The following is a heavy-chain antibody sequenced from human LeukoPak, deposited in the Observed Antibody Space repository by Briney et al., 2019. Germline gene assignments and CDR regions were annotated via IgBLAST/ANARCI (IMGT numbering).Heavy chain of an antibody. Sequence: GGSLRLSCAASGFTFSSYAMSWVRQAPGKGLEWVSAISGSGGSTYYADSVKGRFTISRDNSKNTLHLQMNSLRAEDTAVYYCAKAQYDFWSGYYYWGQGTLVTVSS. CDR1: GFTFSSYA. J-gene: IGHJ4*02. D-gene: IGHD3-3*01. CDR2: ISGSGGST. CDR3: AKAQYDFWSGYYY. V-gene: IGHV3-23*01.